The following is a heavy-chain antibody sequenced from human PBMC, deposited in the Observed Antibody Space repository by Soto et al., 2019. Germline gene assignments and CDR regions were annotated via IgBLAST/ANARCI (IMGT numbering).Heavy chain of an antibody. D-gene: IGHD6-13*01. CDR2: ISYDGSNK. Sequence: QVQLVESGGGVVQPGRSLRLSCAASGFTFSSYGMHWVRQAPGKGLEWVAVISYDGSNKYYADSVKGRFTISRDNSKNTLYLQMNSLRAEDTAVYYCAKDRGSSWFNYYYYYGMDVWGQGTTVTVSS. V-gene: IGHV3-30*18. CDR3: AKDRGSSWFNYYYYYGMDV. J-gene: IGHJ6*02. CDR1: GFTFSSYG.